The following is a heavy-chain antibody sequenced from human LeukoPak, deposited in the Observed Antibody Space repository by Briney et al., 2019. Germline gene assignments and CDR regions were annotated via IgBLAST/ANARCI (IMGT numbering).Heavy chain of an antibody. CDR3: ARVRDSSGYDYYYYMDV. J-gene: IGHJ6*03. D-gene: IGHD3-22*01. Sequence: SETLSLTCTVSGGSISSYYWSWVRQPPGKGLEWIGYIYYSGSTNYNPSLKSRVTISVDTSKNQFSLKLSSVTAADTAVYYCARVRDSSGYDYYYYMDVWGKGTTVTVSS. V-gene: IGHV4-59*01. CDR2: IYYSGST. CDR1: GGSISSYY.